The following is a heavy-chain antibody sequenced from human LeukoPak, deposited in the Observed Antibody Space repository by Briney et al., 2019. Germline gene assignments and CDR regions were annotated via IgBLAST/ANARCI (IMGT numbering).Heavy chain of an antibody. V-gene: IGHV3-11*01. CDR1: GFTFSDYY. Sequence: GGSLRLSCAASGFTFSDYYMSWIRQAPGKGLEWVSYISSSGSTIYYADSVKGRFTISRDNAKNSLYLQMNSLRAEDTAVYYVVWEYIRSFNSWGQGTLVTVSS. J-gene: IGHJ4*02. D-gene: IGHD3-16*01. CDR3: VWEYIRSFNS. CDR2: ISSSGSTI.